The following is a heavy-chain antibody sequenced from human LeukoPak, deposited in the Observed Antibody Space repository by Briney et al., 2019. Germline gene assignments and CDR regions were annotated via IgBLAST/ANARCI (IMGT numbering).Heavy chain of an antibody. CDR1: GGSISSYY. D-gene: IGHD6-13*01. CDR3: ARHFPSGTWYYFDY. J-gene: IGHJ4*02. V-gene: IGHV4-59*08. Sequence: SETLSLTCTVSGGSISSYYWSWIRQPPGKGLEWIGYIYYSGSTNYNPSLKSRVTISVDTSKNQFSLKLSSVTAADTAVYYCARHFPSGTWYYFDYWGQGTLVTVSS. CDR2: IYYSGST.